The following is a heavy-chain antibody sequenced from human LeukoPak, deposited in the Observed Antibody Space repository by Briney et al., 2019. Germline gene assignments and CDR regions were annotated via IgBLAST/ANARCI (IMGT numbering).Heavy chain of an antibody. CDR1: GGSISSYY. V-gene: IGHV4-4*07. CDR3: ARGTAMSRFDP. Sequence: PSETLSLTCTVSGGSISSYYWSWIRQPAGKGLEWIGRIYTSGSTNYNPSLKSRVTISVDTSKNQLSLKLSSVTAADTAVYYCARGTAMSRFDPWGQGTLVTVSA. D-gene: IGHD5-18*01. J-gene: IGHJ5*02. CDR2: IYTSGST.